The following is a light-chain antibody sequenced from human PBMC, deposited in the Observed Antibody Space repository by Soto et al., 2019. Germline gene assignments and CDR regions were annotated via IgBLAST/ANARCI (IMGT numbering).Light chain of an antibody. Sequence: QSVLTQSPSASASLGASVKLTCTLSSGLNSYAIAWHQQQPEKGPRYLMKLNSDGSHSKGDGIPDRFSGSSSGTERHLTISILQSEDEADYYCQTWGTAIHDVVFGGGTKLTVL. CDR3: QTWGTAIHDVV. J-gene: IGLJ2*01. CDR2: LNSDGSH. CDR1: SGLNSYA. V-gene: IGLV4-69*01.